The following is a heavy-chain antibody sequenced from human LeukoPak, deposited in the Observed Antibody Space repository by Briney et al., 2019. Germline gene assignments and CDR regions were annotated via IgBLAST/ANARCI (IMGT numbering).Heavy chain of an antibody. CDR2: IYHSGST. D-gene: IGHD3-3*01. V-gene: IGHV4-38-2*02. Sequence: SETLSLTCTVSGYSISSGYDWGWIRQPPGKGLEWIGSIYHSGSTYYNPSLKSRVTISVDTSKNQFSLKLSSVTAADTAVYYCARVVKGVAITYYYYMDVWGKGTTVTVSS. CDR3: ARVVKGVAITYYYYMDV. J-gene: IGHJ6*03. CDR1: GYSISSGYD.